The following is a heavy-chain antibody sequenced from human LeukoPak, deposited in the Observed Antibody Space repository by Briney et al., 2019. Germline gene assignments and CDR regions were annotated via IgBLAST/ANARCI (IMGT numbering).Heavy chain of an antibody. J-gene: IGHJ5*02. CDR3: ARTRYYYDSSGYKGVDWFDP. D-gene: IGHD3-22*01. Sequence: ASVKVSCKASGYTFTSYGISWVRQAPGQGLEWMGWTSAYNGNTNYEQKLQGRATMTTDTSTTTAYMELGSLKSDDTAVYYCARTRYYYDSSGYKGVDWFDPWGQGTLVTVSS. CDR2: TSAYNGNT. V-gene: IGHV1-18*01. CDR1: GYTFTSYG.